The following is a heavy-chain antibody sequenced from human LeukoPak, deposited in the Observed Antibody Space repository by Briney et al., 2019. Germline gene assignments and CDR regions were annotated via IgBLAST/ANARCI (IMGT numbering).Heavy chain of an antibody. CDR2: INPNSGGT. D-gene: IGHD6-19*01. V-gene: IGHV1-2*02. J-gene: IGHJ5*02. CDR1: GYTFTGYY. Sequence: ASVKVSCKASGYTFTGYYMHWVRQAPGQGLEWMGWINPNSGGTNYAQKLQGRVTMTTDTSTSTAYMELRSVRSDDTAVYYCARGFGWYRGNWFDPWGQGTLVTVSS. CDR3: ARGFGWYRGNWFDP.